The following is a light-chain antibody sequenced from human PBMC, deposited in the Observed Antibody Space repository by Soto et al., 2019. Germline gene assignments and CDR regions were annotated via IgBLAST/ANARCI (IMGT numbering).Light chain of an antibody. CDR3: SSYTSSSTPWV. CDR1: SSDVGGYNY. Sequence: QSALTQPASASGSPGQSITISCTGTSSDVGGYNYVSWYQQHPGKAPKLMIYEVSNRPSGVSNRFSGSKSGNTASLTISGLQAEDEADYYCSSYTSSSTPWVFGTGTKVTVL. J-gene: IGLJ1*01. CDR2: EVS. V-gene: IGLV2-14*01.